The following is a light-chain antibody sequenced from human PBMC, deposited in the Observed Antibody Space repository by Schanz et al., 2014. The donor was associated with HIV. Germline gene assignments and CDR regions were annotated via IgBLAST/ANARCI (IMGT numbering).Light chain of an antibody. CDR3: CSYAGSYSNWV. CDR1: SSTIGAGYD. CDR2: ENN. Sequence: QSVLTQPPSVSGAPGQRITISCTGSSSTIGAGYDVHWYQQVPGTAPKLLIYENNHRPSGVPDRFSGSKSGNTASLTISGLQAEDEADYYCCSYAGSYSNWVFGGGTKVTVL. J-gene: IGLJ3*02. V-gene: IGLV1-40*01.